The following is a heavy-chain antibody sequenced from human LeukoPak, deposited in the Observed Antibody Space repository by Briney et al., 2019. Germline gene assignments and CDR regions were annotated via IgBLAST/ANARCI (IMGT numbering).Heavy chain of an antibody. Sequence: GGSLRLSCTASGFTFSNYGMHWVRQAPGKGLEWVAVISYDGSNKYYADSVKGRFTISRDNSKNTLYLQMNSLRAEDTAVYYCARETALVSHYYYGMDVWGQGTTVTVSS. D-gene: IGHD1-14*01. V-gene: IGHV3-30*19. CDR1: GFTFSNYG. J-gene: IGHJ6*02. CDR3: ARETALVSHYYYGMDV. CDR2: ISYDGSNK.